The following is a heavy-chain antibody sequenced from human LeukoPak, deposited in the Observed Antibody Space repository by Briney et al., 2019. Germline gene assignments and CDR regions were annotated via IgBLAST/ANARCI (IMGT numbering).Heavy chain of an antibody. D-gene: IGHD1-14*01. Sequence: SETLSLTCTVSLDSTTSNFWSWVRQPPGKGLEWIGEIHRSGSTNYNPSLQSRVTISIDRSKNQIALELSSVTAANTAVYYCAREIVGGFNPGAYWGQGTLVTVSS. CDR3: AREIVGGFNPGAY. V-gene: IGHV4-4*02. CDR1: LDSTTSNF. J-gene: IGHJ4*02. CDR2: IHRSGST.